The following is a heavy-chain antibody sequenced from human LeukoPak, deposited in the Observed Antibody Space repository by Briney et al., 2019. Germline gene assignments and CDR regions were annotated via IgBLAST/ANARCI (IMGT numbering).Heavy chain of an antibody. CDR3: ATNPPYYYDSSGWPFDY. V-gene: IGHV3-23*01. Sequence: PGGSLRLSCAASGFTFSSYAMSWVRQAPGKGLEWVSAISGSGGSTYYADSVKGRFTISRDNSKNTLYLQMNSLRAEDTAVYYCATNPPYYYDSSGWPFDYWGQGTLVTVSS. CDR2: ISGSGGST. CDR1: GFTFSSYA. J-gene: IGHJ4*02. D-gene: IGHD3-22*01.